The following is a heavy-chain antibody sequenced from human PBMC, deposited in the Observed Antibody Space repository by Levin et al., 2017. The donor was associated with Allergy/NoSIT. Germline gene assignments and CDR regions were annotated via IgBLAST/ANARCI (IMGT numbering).Heavy chain of an antibody. J-gene: IGHJ4*02. Sequence: GGSLRLSCAASGFIFSRYSMNWVRQAPGKGLEWVSYISSSSSTIYYADSVKGRFTISRDKAKNSLYLQMNSLRAEDTAVYYCARAWGPRGMVAAKGLDYWGQGTLVTVSS. CDR1: GFIFSRYS. V-gene: IGHV3-48*01. CDR2: ISSSSSTI. CDR3: ARAWGPRGMVAAKGLDY. D-gene: IGHD2-15*01.